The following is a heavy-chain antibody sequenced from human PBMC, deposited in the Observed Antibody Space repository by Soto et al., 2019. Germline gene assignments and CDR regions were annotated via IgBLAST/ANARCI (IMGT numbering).Heavy chain of an antibody. Sequence: QVQLQESGPGLVKPSQTLALTCTVSGGSISSGGYYWSWIRQHPGKGLEWIGYIYYSGSTYYNPSLKRRVTISVDTSKNQFSLKLSSVTAADTAVYYCARERSGEFALEGGDIWGQGTMVTVSS. CDR3: ARERSGEFALEGGDI. D-gene: IGHD3-10*01. V-gene: IGHV4-31*03. CDR1: GGSISSGGYY. CDR2: IYYSGST. J-gene: IGHJ3*02.